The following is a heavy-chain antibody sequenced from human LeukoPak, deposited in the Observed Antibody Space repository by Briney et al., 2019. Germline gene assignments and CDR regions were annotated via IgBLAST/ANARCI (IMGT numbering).Heavy chain of an antibody. V-gene: IGHV1-18*01. J-gene: IGHJ4*02. CDR2: ISAYNGNT. D-gene: IGHD6-19*01. CDR3: ATAYSSGYDY. CDR1: GYTFTNYG. Sequence: ASVKVSCKASGYTFTNYGISWVRQAPGQGLEWMGWISAYNGNTNYAQKFQGRVTMTEDTSTDTAYMELSSLRSEDTAVYYCATAYSSGYDYWGQGTLVTVSS.